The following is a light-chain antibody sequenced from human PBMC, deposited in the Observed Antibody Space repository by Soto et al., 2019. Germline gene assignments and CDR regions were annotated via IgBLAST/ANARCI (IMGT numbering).Light chain of an antibody. CDR1: TPSIGAHSD. CDR2: SNT. J-gene: IGLJ1*01. Sequence: QSVLTQPPPVSGAPGQRGTLSCTGGTPSIGAHSDIHWYQHLPGKAPKLLIYSNTHRPSGVPDRFSGSKSGTSASLAITGLQAEDEGDYYCQYYDTSLSRLFVFGSGTKVTVL. CDR3: QYYDTSLSRLFV. V-gene: IGLV1-40*01.